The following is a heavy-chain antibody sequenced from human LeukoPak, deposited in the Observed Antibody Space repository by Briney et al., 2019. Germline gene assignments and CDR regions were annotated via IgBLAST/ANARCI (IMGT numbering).Heavy chain of an antibody. Sequence: SETLSLTCTVSGGSISSYSWSWIRQPPGKGLEWIGYIYYSGSTNYNPSLKSRVTISVDTSKNQFSLKLSSVTAADTAVYYCARAHYYGSGSYSDAFDIWGQGTMVTVSS. D-gene: IGHD3-10*01. J-gene: IGHJ3*02. CDR1: GGSISSYS. CDR2: IYYSGST. V-gene: IGHV4-59*01. CDR3: ARAHYYGSGSYSDAFDI.